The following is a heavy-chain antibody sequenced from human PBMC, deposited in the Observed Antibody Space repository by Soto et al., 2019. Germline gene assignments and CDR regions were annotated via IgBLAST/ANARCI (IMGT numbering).Heavy chain of an antibody. CDR1: GGSISSYY. V-gene: IGHV4-4*07. Sequence: SETLSLTCTVSGGSISSYYWSWIRQPAGKGLERIGRIYTSGSTNYNPSLKSRVTMSVDTSKNQFSLKLSSVTAADTAVYYCARDLSDYGDYAFDYWGQGTLVTVS. J-gene: IGHJ4*02. D-gene: IGHD4-17*01. CDR3: ARDLSDYGDYAFDY. CDR2: IYTSGST.